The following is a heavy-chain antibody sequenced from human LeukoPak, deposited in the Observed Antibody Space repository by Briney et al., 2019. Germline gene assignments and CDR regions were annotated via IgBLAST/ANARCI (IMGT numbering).Heavy chain of an antibody. CDR2: INPNSGGT. Sequence: ASVTVSCTASGYTFTGYYMHWVRQAPGQGLEWMGWINPNSGGTNYAQKFQGRVTMTRDTSISTAYMELSRLRSDDTAVYYCAREERYYYGSGNYYPFDYWGQGTLVTVSS. CDR3: AREERYYYGSGNYYPFDY. V-gene: IGHV1-2*02. CDR1: GYTFTGYY. J-gene: IGHJ4*02. D-gene: IGHD3-10*01.